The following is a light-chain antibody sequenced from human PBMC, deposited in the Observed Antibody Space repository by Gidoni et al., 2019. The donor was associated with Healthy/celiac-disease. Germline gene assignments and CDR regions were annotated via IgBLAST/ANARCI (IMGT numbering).Light chain of an antibody. CDR1: QSISSY. V-gene: IGKV1-39*01. CDR2: AAS. CDR3: HQSYSTSP. Sequence: DIQMTQAPSSLSASVGDRVTITCRASQSISSYLHWYQQKPGKAPKLLIYAASSLQSGVPSRFSGSGSGTVFTLTISSLQPEDFATYYRHQSYSTSPFGGGTKVEIK. J-gene: IGKJ4*01.